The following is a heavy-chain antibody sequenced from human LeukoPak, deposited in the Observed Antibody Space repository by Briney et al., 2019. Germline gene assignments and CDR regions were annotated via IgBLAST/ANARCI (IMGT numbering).Heavy chain of an antibody. CDR1: GFTFDDYG. CDR3: AKATGTLTN. J-gene: IGHJ4*02. Sequence: GGTLRLSCAASGFTFDDYGMSWVRQAPGKGLEWVSGINWNGGSTGYADSVKGRFTISRDNSKNTLYLQMNSLTAEDTAIFYCAKATGTLTNWGQGILVTVSS. V-gene: IGHV3-20*04. D-gene: IGHD1-1*01. CDR2: INWNGGST.